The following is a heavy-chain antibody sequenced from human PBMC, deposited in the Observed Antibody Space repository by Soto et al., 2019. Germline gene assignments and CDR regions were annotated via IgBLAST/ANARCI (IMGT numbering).Heavy chain of an antibody. CDR2: ISSSGSTI. CDR3: ARVANYYDSSGYYYYYGMDV. D-gene: IGHD3-22*01. V-gene: IGHV3-11*01. Sequence: RKGLEWVSYISSSGSTIYYADSVKGRFTISRDNAKNSLYLQMNSLRAEDTAVYYCARVANYYDSSGYYYYYGMDVWGQGTTVTVSS. J-gene: IGHJ6*02.